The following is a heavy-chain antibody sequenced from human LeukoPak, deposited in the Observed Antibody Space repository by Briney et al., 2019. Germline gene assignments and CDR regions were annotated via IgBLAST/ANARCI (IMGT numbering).Heavy chain of an antibody. Sequence: SETLSLTCTVSGGSISSYYWSWIRQPAGKGLEWIGRIYTSGSTNYNPSLKSRVTTSVDTSKNQFSLKLSSVTAADTAVYYCARDPSYYGSGSYYDYWGQGTLVTVSS. D-gene: IGHD3-10*01. V-gene: IGHV4-4*07. CDR2: IYTSGST. CDR3: ARDPSYYGSGSYYDY. J-gene: IGHJ4*02. CDR1: GGSISSYY.